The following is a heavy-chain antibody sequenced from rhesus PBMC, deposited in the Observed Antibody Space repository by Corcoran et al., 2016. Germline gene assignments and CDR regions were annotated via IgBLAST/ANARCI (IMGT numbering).Heavy chain of an antibody. Sequence: QLQLQESGPGLVKPSETLSLACAVSGVSITSHYWSWIRQAPGKGLEWIGYFSGTLSSAPYPPPLQSRVTLSGDTSRNQLSLRLTSVTAADTAVYYCTRDLRYNTWSLDYWGQGVLVTVSS. V-gene: IGHV4S11*01. CDR2: FSGTLSSA. D-gene: IGHD6-13*01. J-gene: IGHJ4*01. CDR3: TRDLRYNTWSLDY. CDR1: GVSITSHY.